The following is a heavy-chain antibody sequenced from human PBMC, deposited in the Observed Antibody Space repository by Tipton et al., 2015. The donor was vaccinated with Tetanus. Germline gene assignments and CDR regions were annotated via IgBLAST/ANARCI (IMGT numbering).Heavy chain of an antibody. CDR2: IYPADSDI. Sequence: QSGAEVKKPGESLRISCKASGYEFISYWIAWVRQMPGKGLEWMGVIYPADSDIRNSPSFQGQVTMSVDKSNSTAYLQWGSLKASDTAIYYCARHFGEMLYAPFRFDPWGQGTLVTVSS. CDR1: GYEFISYW. CDR3: ARHFGEMLYAPFRFDP. D-gene: IGHD3-3*01. V-gene: IGHV5-51*01. J-gene: IGHJ5*02.